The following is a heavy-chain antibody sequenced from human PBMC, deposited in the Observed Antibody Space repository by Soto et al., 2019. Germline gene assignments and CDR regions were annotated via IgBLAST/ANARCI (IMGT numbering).Heavy chain of an antibody. V-gene: IGHV3-21*01. D-gene: IGHD3-22*01. Sequence: GGSLRLSCAASGFTFSSYSMNWVRQAPGKGLEWVSSISSSSSYIYYADSVKGRFTISRDNAKNSLYLQMNSLRAEDTAVYYCATQFMYYDSSGPHSPYYYGMDVWGQGTTVTVSS. CDR2: ISSSSSYI. CDR1: GFTFSSYS. CDR3: ATQFMYYDSSGPHSPYYYGMDV. J-gene: IGHJ6*02.